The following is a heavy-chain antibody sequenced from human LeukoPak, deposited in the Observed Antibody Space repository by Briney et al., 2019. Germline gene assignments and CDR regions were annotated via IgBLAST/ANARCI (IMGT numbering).Heavy chain of an antibody. V-gene: IGHV3-23*01. CDR1: GFTLSSYE. CDR3: VKDIQLAT. D-gene: IGHD5-24*01. Sequence: PGRSLRLSCAVSGFTLSSYEMNWVRQAPGQGMGWVSLIGSSGGSTYYADSVKGRFTISRDNSNHTLSLQMNSLRVEDTPIYYCVKDIQLATWGLGTMVTVSS. CDR2: IGSSGGST. J-gene: IGHJ3*01.